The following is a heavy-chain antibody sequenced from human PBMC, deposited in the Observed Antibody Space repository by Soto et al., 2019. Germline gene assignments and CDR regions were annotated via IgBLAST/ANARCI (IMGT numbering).Heavy chain of an antibody. D-gene: IGHD2-15*01. J-gene: IGHJ6*02. CDR3: ARAGDVASYFYAMDV. Sequence: QVQLEQSGAEVKKPGSSVKVSCKAPGGTFSSYAISWVRQAPGQGLEWMGGIIPLFGIADYAQKFQGRVTVIADESSSTVYMELSNLRSDDTAVYYCARAGDVASYFYAMDVWGQGTTVTVSS. CDR1: GGTFSSYA. V-gene: IGHV1-69*12. CDR2: IIPLFGIA.